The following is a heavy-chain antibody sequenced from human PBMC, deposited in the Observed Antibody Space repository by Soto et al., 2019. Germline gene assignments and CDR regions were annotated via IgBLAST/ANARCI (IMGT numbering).Heavy chain of an antibody. D-gene: IGHD1-7*01. CDR3: ARGRVHNWNYRSHWFDP. J-gene: IGHJ5*02. CDR1: GGTFSSYA. V-gene: IGHV1-69*01. Sequence: QVQLVQSGAEVQKPGSSVKVSCKASGGTFSSYAISWVRQAPGQGLEWMGGIIPIFGTANYAQKFQGRVTITADESTSTAYMELSSLRSEDTAVYYCARGRVHNWNYRSHWFDPWGQGTLVTVSS. CDR2: IIPIFGTA.